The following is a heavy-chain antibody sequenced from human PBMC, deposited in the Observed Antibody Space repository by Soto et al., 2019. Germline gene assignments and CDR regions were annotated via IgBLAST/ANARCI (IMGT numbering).Heavy chain of an antibody. J-gene: IGHJ4*02. CDR2: IIPVFATT. Sequence: SVKVSCKASGGLFSTYAISWVRQAPGQGLVWMGGIIPVFATTYYAEKFEGRVTITADESTNTAYMELSSLRSEDTAMYYCARGDSGYVWFNEIWGQGTLVTVSS. D-gene: IGHD3-22*01. CDR3: ARGDSGYVWFNEI. CDR1: GGLFSTYA. V-gene: IGHV1-69*13.